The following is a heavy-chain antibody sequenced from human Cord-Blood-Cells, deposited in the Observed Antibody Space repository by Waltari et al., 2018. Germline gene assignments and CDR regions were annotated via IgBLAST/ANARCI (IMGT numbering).Heavy chain of an antibody. CDR1: GFSLSTSGVG. D-gene: IGHD3-9*01. CDR3: AHRGPYYDILTGYYYFDY. J-gene: IGHJ4*02. V-gene: IGHV2-5*01. CDR2: IYWNDDK. Sequence: QITLKESGPTLVKPTQTLTLTCTFSGFSLSTSGVGVGWIRQPPGKALEWLALIYWNDDKRYSPSLKSRLTITKDTSKNQVVLTMTNMDPVDTATYYCAHRGPYYDILTGYYYFDYWGQGTLVTVSS.